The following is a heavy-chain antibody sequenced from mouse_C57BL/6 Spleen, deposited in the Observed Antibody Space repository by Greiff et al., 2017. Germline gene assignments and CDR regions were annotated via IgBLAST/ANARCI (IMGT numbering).Heavy chain of an antibody. Sequence: VQLQQSGAELVRPGASVKLSCTASGFNIKDDYMHWVKQRPEQGLEWIGLIDPENGDTEYASKFPGQATITADTSSKTAYLQLSSLTSEDTAVYYCTYCDAGVYWYVDVWGTGTTVTVSS. CDR2: IDPENGDT. CDR3: TYCDAGVYWYVDV. V-gene: IGHV14-4*01. CDR1: GFNIKDDY. J-gene: IGHJ1*03.